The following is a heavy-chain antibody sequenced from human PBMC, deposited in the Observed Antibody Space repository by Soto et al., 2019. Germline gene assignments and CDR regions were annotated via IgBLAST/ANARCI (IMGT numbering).Heavy chain of an antibody. J-gene: IGHJ6*02. CDR2: IYYSGST. V-gene: IGHV4-31*03. CDR3: AREVTFFGVVGPIRSVRDV. CDR1: GGSISSGGYY. Sequence: SETLSLTCTVSGGSISSGGYYWSWIRQHPGKGLEWIGYIYYSGSTYYNPSLKSRVTISVDTSKNQFSLKLSSVTAADTAVYNCAREVTFFGVVGPIRSVRDVGGQGTTVTVSS. D-gene: IGHD3-3*01.